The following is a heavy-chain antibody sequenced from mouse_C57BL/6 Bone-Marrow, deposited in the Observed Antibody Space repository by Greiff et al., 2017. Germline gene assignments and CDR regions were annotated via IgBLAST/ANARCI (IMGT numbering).Heavy chain of an antibody. V-gene: IGHV14-4*01. CDR3: TTWALLWYFDV. Sequence: EVQLQQSGAELVRPGASVKLSCTASGFNIKDDSMHWVKQRPEQGLEWIGWIDPENGDTEYASKFQGKATITADTSSNTAYLELSRLTSEDTAVYYCTTWALLWYFDVWGTATTVTVSS. D-gene: IGHD3-1*01. CDR1: GFNIKDDS. J-gene: IGHJ1*03. CDR2: IDPENGDT.